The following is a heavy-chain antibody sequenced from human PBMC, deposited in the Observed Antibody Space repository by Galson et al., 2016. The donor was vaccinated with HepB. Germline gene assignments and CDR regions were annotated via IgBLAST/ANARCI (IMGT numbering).Heavy chain of an antibody. CDR3: ATGISVAGKYYYDYMDV. D-gene: IGHD6-19*01. CDR2: IYYSGST. CDR1: GDSISGTEYY. Sequence: ETLSLTCIVSGDSISGTEYYWGWIRQSPGRGLEWIGSIYYSGSTYYNPSLESRVTISVDTSKNQFSLRLSSVTAADTAVYYCATGISVAGKYYYDYMDVWGKGTTVTLSS. J-gene: IGHJ6*03. V-gene: IGHV4-39*01.